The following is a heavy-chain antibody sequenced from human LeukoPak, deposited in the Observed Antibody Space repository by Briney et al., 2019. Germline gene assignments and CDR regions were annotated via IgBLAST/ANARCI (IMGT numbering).Heavy chain of an antibody. Sequence: ASVKVSCQASGYTFTSYDMNGVRQASGQGLEWVGWLHPKRGNAGYAQKLQGRATMTRNTSINTANIELSSQRSDDTDVYYCARRIATGGTTIGYWGQGTLVTVSS. CDR3: ARRIATGGTTIGY. J-gene: IGHJ4*02. D-gene: IGHD6-13*01. CDR2: LHPKRGNA. CDR1: GYTFTSYD. V-gene: IGHV1-8*01.